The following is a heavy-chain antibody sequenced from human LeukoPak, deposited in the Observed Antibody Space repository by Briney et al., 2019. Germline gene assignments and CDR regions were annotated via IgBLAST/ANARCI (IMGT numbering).Heavy chain of an antibody. Sequence: ASVKVSCKASGYTFTSYGISWVRQAPGQGLEWMGWISAYNGNTNYAQKLQGRVTMTTDTSTSTAYTELRSLRSDDTAVYYCAGGISSGYYYEGYFDYWGQGTLVTVSS. D-gene: IGHD3-22*01. V-gene: IGHV1-18*01. CDR3: AGGISSGYYYEGYFDY. J-gene: IGHJ4*02. CDR1: GYTFTSYG. CDR2: ISAYNGNT.